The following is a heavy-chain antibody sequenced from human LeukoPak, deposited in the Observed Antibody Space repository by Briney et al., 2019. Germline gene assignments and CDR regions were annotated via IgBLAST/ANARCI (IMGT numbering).Heavy chain of an antibody. Sequence: PGGSLRLSCAASGFTVSSNYMSWVRQAPGKGLEWVSVIYSGGSTYYADSAKGRFTISRDNSKNTLYLQMNSLRAEDTAVYYCARASIAVAGPLDYWGQGTLVTVSS. J-gene: IGHJ4*02. CDR3: ARASIAVAGPLDY. V-gene: IGHV3-53*01. CDR2: IYSGGST. D-gene: IGHD6-19*01. CDR1: GFTVSSNY.